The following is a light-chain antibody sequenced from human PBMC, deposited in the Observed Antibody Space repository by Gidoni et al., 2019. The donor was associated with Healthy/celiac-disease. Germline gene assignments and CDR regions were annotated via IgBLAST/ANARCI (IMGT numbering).Light chain of an antibody. CDR3: QQNSRPPT. CDR1: QSVSSSY. Sequence: EIVLTQSPGTLSLSPGERATLSCRASQSVSSSYLAWHQKKPGQAPRLLNYGASRSATSLPRLSGSRSCREVILITSSRLSDEVSAEYCYQQNSRPPTFGQGTKVEIK. J-gene: IGKJ1*01. CDR2: GAS. V-gene: IGKV3-20*01.